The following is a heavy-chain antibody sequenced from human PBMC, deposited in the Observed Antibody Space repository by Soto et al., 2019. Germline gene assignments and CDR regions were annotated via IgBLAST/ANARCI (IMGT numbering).Heavy chain of an antibody. CDR1: GFTFSSYG. J-gene: IGHJ6*02. CDR2: IWYDGSNK. V-gene: IGHV3-33*01. CDR3: ARPSYDFWSGNNRKILDTWKKNYYYYGMDV. D-gene: IGHD3-3*01. Sequence: PGGSLRLSCAASGFTFSSYGMHWVRQAPGKGLEWVAVIWYDGSNKYYADPVKGRFTISRDNSKNTLYLQMNSLRAEDTAVYYCARPSYDFWSGNNRKILDTWKKNYYYYGMDVWGQGTTVTVSS.